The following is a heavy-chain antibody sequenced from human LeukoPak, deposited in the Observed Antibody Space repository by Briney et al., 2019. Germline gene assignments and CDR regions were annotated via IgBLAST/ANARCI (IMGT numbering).Heavy chain of an antibody. Sequence: PGGSLRLSCAVSGFTFSGYTMHWVRQAPGKGLEWVAVISFDGSNKYYGDSVKGRFTISRDNSKNTLYLQMNSLRPDDTAIYYCARDTLWEWGQGTLVTVSS. CDR2: ISFDGSNK. D-gene: IGHD1-26*01. CDR1: GFTFSGYT. CDR3: ARDTLWE. V-gene: IGHV3-30-3*01. J-gene: IGHJ4*02.